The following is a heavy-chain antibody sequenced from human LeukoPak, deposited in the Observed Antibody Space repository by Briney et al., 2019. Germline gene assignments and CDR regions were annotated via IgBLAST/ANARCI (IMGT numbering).Heavy chain of an antibody. Sequence: NIKQDGSEKYYVDSVKGRFTISRDNAKNSLYLQMNSLRAEDTAVYYCARGTLWWLPDYFDYWGQGTLVTVSS. V-gene: IGHV3-7*01. CDR2: IKQDGSEK. D-gene: IGHD5-12*01. CDR3: ARGTLWWLPDYFDY. J-gene: IGHJ4*02.